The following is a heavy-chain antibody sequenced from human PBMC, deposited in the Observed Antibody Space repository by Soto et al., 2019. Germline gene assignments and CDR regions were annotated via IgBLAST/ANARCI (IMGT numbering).Heavy chain of an antibody. D-gene: IGHD7-27*01. V-gene: IGHV4-61*01. CDR2: IYYSGSA. CDR3: ARGGNWGSDHFDY. J-gene: IGHJ4*02. Sequence: PSETLSLTCTVAGGSVSSGSYYWSWIRQPPGKGLEWIGYIYYSGSANYNPSLTSLKSRVTISVDTSKNQFSLRVSSVTAADTAVYYCARGGNWGSDHFDYWGQGTRVTVSS. CDR1: GGSVSSGSYY.